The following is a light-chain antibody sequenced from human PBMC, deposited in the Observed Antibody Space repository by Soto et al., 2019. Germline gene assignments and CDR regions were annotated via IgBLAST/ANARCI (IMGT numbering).Light chain of an antibody. CDR3: QNYGSSIT. V-gene: IGKV3-20*01. J-gene: IGKJ4*01. CDR1: QTISNFH. CDR2: GTS. Sequence: EIVVTQSPGTLSLSPGDRATLSCRTSQTISNFHLAWYQQKPGRSPRLLIYGTSTRATGGIADRFSGSGSGTDFTLTISRLEPEDFAVYYCQNYGSSITFGGGTTMEIK.